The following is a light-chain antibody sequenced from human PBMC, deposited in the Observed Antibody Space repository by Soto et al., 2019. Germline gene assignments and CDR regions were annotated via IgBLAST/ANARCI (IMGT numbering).Light chain of an antibody. V-gene: IGKV3-11*01. J-gene: IGKJ1*01. CDR1: QSVSSY. Sequence: DILLTQSPATLSLSPGERATLPCRASQSVSSYLVWYQQKPGQAPRLLIHDASNRATGIPARFSGSGSGTDFTLTISSLEREDFAVYYCQQRSNWPRTFGQGTKVDIK. CDR3: QQRSNWPRT. CDR2: DAS.